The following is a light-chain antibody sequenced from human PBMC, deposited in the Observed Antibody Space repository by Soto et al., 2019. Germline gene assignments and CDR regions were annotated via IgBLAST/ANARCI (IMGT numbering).Light chain of an antibody. CDR3: AAWDDSLSGWV. Sequence: QSALTQPPSASGTPGQRVTISCSGSSSNIGSTSVYWFQQVPVTAPKLLIYRNNQRPSGVPDRFSGSKSGTSASLAISGLRSEDEADYYCAAWDDSLSGWVFGGGTKVTVL. J-gene: IGLJ3*02. CDR1: SSNIGSTS. CDR2: RNN. V-gene: IGLV1-47*01.